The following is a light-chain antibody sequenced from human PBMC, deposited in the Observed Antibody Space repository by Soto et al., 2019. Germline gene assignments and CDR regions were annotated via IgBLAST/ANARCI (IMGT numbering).Light chain of an antibody. Sequence: ESVLTQSPGTLSLSPGERATLSCRASQSVSSSYLAWYQQKPGQAPRLLIYGASGRATGIPDRFSGSGSGTDFTLTISRLEHEDFAVYYCQQYGSSLGLTFGGGTKVEIK. V-gene: IGKV3-20*01. CDR1: QSVSSSY. CDR2: GAS. CDR3: QQYGSSLGLT. J-gene: IGKJ4*01.